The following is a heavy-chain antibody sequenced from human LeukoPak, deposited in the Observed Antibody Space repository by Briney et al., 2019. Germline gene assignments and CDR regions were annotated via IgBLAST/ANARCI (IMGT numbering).Heavy chain of an antibody. Sequence: GGSLRLSCAASGFTFSNAWMSWVRQAPGKGLEWVGRIESKTDGGTTDYAAPVKGRFTISRDDSKNTLYLQMNSLKTEDTAVYYCTTNPDYYDSSGYYYAFDYWGQGTLVTVSS. J-gene: IGHJ4*02. V-gene: IGHV3-15*04. CDR3: TTNPDYYDSSGYYYAFDY. CDR2: IESKTDGGTT. CDR1: GFTFSNAW. D-gene: IGHD3-22*01.